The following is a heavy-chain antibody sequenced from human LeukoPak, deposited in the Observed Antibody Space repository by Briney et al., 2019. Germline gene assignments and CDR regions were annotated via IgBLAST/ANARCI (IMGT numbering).Heavy chain of an antibody. CDR1: GGSISNYY. CDR2: IYISGST. V-gene: IGHV4-4*08. J-gene: IGHJ4*02. CDR3: ARHGTLSSESYFDY. Sequence: PSETLSLTCTVSGGSISNYYWSWIRQPAGKGLEWIGHIYISGSTNYNPSLKSRVTGFVDTSKNQVSLRLSSVTAADTAVYYCARHGTLSSESYFDYWGQGALVTVSS. D-gene: IGHD1-26*01.